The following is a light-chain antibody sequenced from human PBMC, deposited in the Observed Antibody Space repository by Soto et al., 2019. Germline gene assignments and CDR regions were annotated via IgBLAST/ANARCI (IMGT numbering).Light chain of an antibody. Sequence: DTQMTQSPSSLSVSVGDRVTITCRASQTISASLNWFQQKAGKSPQLLIHGASNLQTGVPSRFSGSGSGTDFTLTIPDLQTEDSATYFWQQGFSPVLTFGGGTKVDI. CDR3: QQGFSPVLT. CDR1: QTISAS. CDR2: GAS. V-gene: IGKV1-39*01. J-gene: IGKJ4*01.